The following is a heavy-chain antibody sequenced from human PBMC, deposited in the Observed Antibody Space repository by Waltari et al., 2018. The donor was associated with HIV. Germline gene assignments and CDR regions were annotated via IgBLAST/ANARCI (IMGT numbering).Heavy chain of an antibody. Sequence: QVHLEQWGTGLLRPSETLSLTCAVYGGSFTGYFWSWHRQTPGWGREWIGEVNHVGRTNYSPSLKGRVTVSVDTSKNQFSLTMRSVTAADTAVYYCARDSAPGLAVDDDDGEFFYYGLDVWGQGTTVTVSS. CDR1: GGSFTGYF. V-gene: IGHV4-34*01. CDR2: VNHVGRT. D-gene: IGHD6-19*01. CDR3: ARDSAPGLAVDDDDGEFFYYGLDV. J-gene: IGHJ6*01.